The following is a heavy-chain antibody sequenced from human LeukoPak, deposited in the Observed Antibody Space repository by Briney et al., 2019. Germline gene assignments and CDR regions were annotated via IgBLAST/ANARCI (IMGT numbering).Heavy chain of an antibody. CDR2: IYTSGST. CDR3: ARRCSSTSCHDAFDI. CDR1: GGSISSGSYY. D-gene: IGHD2-2*01. Sequence: SETLSLTCTVSGGSISSGSYYWSWIRQPAGKGLEWIGRIYTSGSTNYNPSLKSRVTISVDTSKNQFSLKLSSVTAADTAVYYCARRCSSTSCHDAFDIWGQGTMVTVSS. J-gene: IGHJ3*02. V-gene: IGHV4-61*02.